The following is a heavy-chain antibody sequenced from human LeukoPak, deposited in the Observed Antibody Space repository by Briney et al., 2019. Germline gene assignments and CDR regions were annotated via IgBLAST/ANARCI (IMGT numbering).Heavy chain of an antibody. CDR2: IYSGGST. J-gene: IGHJ4*02. D-gene: IGHD5-18*01. CDR1: GFTVSSNY. CDR3: ARAPDTAMVNDY. V-gene: IGHV3-53*01. Sequence: GGSLRLSCAASGFTVSSNYMSWVRQAPGKGLEWVSVIYSGGSTYYADSVKGRFTISRDNSKNTLYLQMNSLRAEDTAVYYCARAPDTAMVNDYWGQGTLVTVSP.